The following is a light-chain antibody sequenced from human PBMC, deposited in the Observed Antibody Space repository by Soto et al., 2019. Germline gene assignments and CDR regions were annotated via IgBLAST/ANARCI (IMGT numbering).Light chain of an antibody. CDR1: QSISTW. CDR2: KAS. CDR3: QKYNSYST. V-gene: IGKV1-5*03. J-gene: IGKJ1*01. Sequence: DIQMTQSPSTLSASVGDRVTITCRASQSISTWLAWYQQKPGKAPKLLIYKASSLESGVPSRFSGSGSETEFTLTISSLQPDDFATYYCQKYNSYSTFGQGTKVDIK.